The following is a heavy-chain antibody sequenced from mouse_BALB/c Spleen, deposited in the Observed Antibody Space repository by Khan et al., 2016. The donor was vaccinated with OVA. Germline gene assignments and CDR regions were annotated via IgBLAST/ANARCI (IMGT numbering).Heavy chain of an antibody. CDR2: INTYTGEP. CDR3: ARVRYEGTMDY. D-gene: IGHD2-14*01. J-gene: IGHJ4*01. CDR1: GYTFTNNG. Sequence: QIQLVQSGPELKKPGETVKISCKASGYTFTNNGMNWVKQNPGQGLKWMGWINTYTGEPTYVDDFKGRFAFSFATSATTAYLQINTLKNEDTDTYFCARVRYEGTMDYWGQGTSVTVSS. V-gene: IGHV9-3-1*01.